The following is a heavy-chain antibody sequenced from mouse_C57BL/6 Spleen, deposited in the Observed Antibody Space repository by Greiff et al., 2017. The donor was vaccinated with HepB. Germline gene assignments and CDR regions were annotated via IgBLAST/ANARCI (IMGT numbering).Heavy chain of an antibody. V-gene: IGHV10-3*01. J-gene: IGHJ2*01. Sequence: EVKLEESGGGLVQPKGSLKLSCAASGFTFNTYAMHWVSQAPGKGLEWVARIRSKSSNYATYYADSVKDRFTISRDDSQSMLYLQMNNLKTEDTAMYYCVIDSYYSNYDGVFDYWGQGTTLTVSS. CDR2: IRSKSSNYAT. D-gene: IGHD2-5*01. CDR3: VIDSYYSNYDGVFDY. CDR1: GFTFNTYA.